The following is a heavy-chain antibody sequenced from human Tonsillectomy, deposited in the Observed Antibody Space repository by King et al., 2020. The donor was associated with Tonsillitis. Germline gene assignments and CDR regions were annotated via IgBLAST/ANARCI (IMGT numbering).Heavy chain of an antibody. J-gene: IGHJ6*02. CDR3: ARELQQLHFDPDSYYGMDV. D-gene: IGHD6-13*01. V-gene: IGHV1-46*01. Sequence: QLVQSGAGVKKPGASVRVSCKASGYTFTNYYMHWVRQAPGQGLEWMGIINPSGGSTSYAQKFQGRVTMTRDTSTSTVYMELSSLRSEDTAVYYCARELQQLHFDPDSYYGMDVWGQGTTVTVSS. CDR2: INPSGGST. CDR1: GYTFTNYY.